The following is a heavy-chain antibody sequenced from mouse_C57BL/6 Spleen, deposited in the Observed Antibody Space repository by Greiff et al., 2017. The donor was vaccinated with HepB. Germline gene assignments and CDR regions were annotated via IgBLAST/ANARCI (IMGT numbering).Heavy chain of an antibody. J-gene: IGHJ1*03. CDR2: ISSGSSTI. CDR3: SREGGGMYGNWYVDV. Sequence: DVQLVESGGGLVKPGGSLKLSCAASGFTFSDYGMHWVRQAPEKGLEWVAYISSGSSTIYYADTVKGRFTISRDNAKNTLFLQMTSLRSEDTAMYYWSREGGGMYGNWYVDVWGTGTTVTVSS. V-gene: IGHV5-17*01. D-gene: IGHD2-10*02. CDR1: GFTFSDYG.